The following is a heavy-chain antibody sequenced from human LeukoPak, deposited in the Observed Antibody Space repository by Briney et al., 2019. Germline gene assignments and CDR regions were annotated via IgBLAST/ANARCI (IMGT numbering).Heavy chain of an antibody. J-gene: IGHJ2*01. CDR1: GGSISSGASD. CDR2: INHSGST. CDR3: ARAARQGFTMIVVPFFYFDL. D-gene: IGHD3-22*01. V-gene: IGHV4-31*03. Sequence: PSETLSLTCTVSGGSISSGASDWGWIRQHPKRGLEWVGYINHSGSTYYNPSLGSRVTMSVDTSKNQFSLKLGSVTAADSAVYCARAARQGFTMIVVPFFYFDLWGRGTLVTVSS.